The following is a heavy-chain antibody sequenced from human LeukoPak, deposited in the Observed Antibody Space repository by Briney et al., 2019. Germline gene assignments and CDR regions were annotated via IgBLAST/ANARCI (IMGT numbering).Heavy chain of an antibody. CDR1: GGSVSSGSYY. D-gene: IGHD3-10*02. CDR3: SSLWGYYVSQYVQH. CDR2: IYYSGST. J-gene: IGHJ1*01. Sequence: SETLSLTCTVSGGSVSSGSYYWSWIRQPPGKGLEWIGYIYYSGSTNYNPSLKSRVTISVDTSKNQFSLKLSSVTAADTAVYYCSSLWGYYVSQYVQHWGKGHLVTVSS. V-gene: IGHV4-61*01.